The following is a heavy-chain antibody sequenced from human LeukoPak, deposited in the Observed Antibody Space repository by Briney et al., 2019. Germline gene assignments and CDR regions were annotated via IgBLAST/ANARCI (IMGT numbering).Heavy chain of an antibody. CDR3: ARVGSGSYYNFV. CDR1: SGSISTSNYY. V-gene: IGHV4-39*07. J-gene: IGHJ4*02. CDR2: IFYSGST. Sequence: SETLSLTCTVSSGSISTSNYYWGWVRQPPGKALEWIGNIFYSGSTYYSPSLKRRVTISLDTSKNQFSLKLSSVTAADTAVYYCARVGSGSYYNFVWGQGTLVTVSS. D-gene: IGHD3-10*01.